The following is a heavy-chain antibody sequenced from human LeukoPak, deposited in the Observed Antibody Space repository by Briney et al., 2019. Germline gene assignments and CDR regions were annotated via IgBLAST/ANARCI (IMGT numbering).Heavy chain of an antibody. CDR1: GASVSSVSY. J-gene: IGHJ5*02. Sequence: SDTLSLTCTISGASVSSVSYWSWIRQPPGKGVEWIAHIYNGVNTNYNPSLKSRVTISVDTSKNQFSLRLNSVTAADTAVYYCARSRAFNSGAFDPWGQGSLVTVSS. D-gene: IGHD1-26*01. CDR2: IYNGVNT. CDR3: ARSRAFNSGAFDP. V-gene: IGHV4-61*01.